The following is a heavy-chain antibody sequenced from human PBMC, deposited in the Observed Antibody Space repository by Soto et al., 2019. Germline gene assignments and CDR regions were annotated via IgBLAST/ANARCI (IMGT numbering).Heavy chain of an antibody. V-gene: IGHV4-39*01. CDR1: GGSISSSSYY. Sequence: SETLSLTCTVSGGSISSSSYYWGWIRQPPGKGLEWIGSIYYSGSTYYNPSLKSRVTISVDTSKNQFSLKLSSVTAADTAVYYCASFPYDSRAYYFDYWGQGTLVTVSS. D-gene: IGHD3-22*01. J-gene: IGHJ4*02. CDR3: ASFPYDSRAYYFDY. CDR2: IYYSGST.